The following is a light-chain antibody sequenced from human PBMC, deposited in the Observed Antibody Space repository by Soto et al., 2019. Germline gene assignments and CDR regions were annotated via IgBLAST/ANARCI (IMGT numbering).Light chain of an antibody. CDR1: QGMDNA. V-gene: IGKV1-13*02. CDR2: DAS. Sequence: AIQLTQSPSSLSASVGDTVTITCRAGQGMDNALAWYQHKSGKAPKFLIYDASSLESGVPSRFSGSGSGTDFNLTISSLQAEDFATYYCQQFKSYPLTFGGGTRVEIK. J-gene: IGKJ4*01. CDR3: QQFKSYPLT.